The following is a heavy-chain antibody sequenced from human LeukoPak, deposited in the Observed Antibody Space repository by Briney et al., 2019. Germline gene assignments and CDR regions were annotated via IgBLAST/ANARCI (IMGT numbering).Heavy chain of an antibody. CDR2: ISATGGRT. V-gene: IGHV3-23*01. D-gene: IGHD3-10*01. Sequence: GGSLRLSCAASGFTFRSYGMSWVRQAPGKGLEWVSVISATGGRTYYADSVKGRFTISRDNSKNTLYLQMNSLRAEDTAVYYCAKVRFGESSGLGYWGQGTLVTVSS. J-gene: IGHJ4*02. CDR3: AKVRFGESSGLGY. CDR1: GFTFRSYG.